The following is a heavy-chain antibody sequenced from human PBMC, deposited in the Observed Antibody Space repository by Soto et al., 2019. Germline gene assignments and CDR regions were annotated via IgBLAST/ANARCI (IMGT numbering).Heavy chain of an antibody. CDR1: GFTFSSYS. CDR3: ATSTVAAEYFHH. CDR2: ISSSSTYI. J-gene: IGHJ1*01. V-gene: IGHV3-21*01. Sequence: EVQLVESGGGLVKPGGSLRLSCAASGFTFSSYSMNWVRQAPGKGLEWVSSISSSSTYIYYADSVKGRFTISRDNAKNSLYLKMNSLRAEDTAVYYCATSTVAAEYFHHWGQGTLVTVSS. D-gene: IGHD2-15*01.